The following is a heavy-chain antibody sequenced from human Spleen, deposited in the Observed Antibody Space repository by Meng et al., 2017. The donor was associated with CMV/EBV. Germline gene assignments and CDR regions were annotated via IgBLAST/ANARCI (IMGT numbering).Heavy chain of an antibody. Sequence: GGSLRLSCAASGFTFSSYEMNWVRQAPGKGLEWISYISSSGSPIYYADSVKGRFTISRDNAKNSLFLQMSSLRAEDTAVYYCARVAGIADYGMDVWGQGTTVTVSS. CDR3: ARVAGIADYGMDV. CDR1: GFTFSSYE. V-gene: IGHV3-48*03. J-gene: IGHJ6*02. CDR2: ISSSGSPI. D-gene: IGHD6-13*01.